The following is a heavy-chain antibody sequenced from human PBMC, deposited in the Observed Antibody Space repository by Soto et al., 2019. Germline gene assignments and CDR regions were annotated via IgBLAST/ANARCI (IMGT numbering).Heavy chain of an antibody. CDR2: MNPNSGNT. V-gene: IGHV1-8*01. D-gene: IGHD3-9*01. J-gene: IGHJ6*03. Sequence: QVQLVQSGAEVKKPGASVKVSCKASGYTFTSYDINWVRQATGQGLEWMGWMNPNSGNTGYAQKFQGRVTMTRNTSISTAYMELSILRSEDTAVYYCARNLVILDYYYYYYMDVWGKGTTVTVSS. CDR3: ARNLVILDYYYYYYMDV. CDR1: GYTFTSYD.